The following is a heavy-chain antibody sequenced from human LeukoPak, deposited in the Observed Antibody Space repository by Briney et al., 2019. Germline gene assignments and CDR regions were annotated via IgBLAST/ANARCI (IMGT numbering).Heavy chain of an antibody. CDR2: IGTAGDT. CDR3: ARGGYNYGSLDY. V-gene: IGHV3-13*01. J-gene: IGHJ4*02. CDR1: GFTFSSYD. D-gene: IGHD5-24*01. Sequence: PGGSLRLSCAASGFTFSSYDMHWVRQTTGKGLEWVSTIGTAGDTYYPGSVKGRFTISRENAKNSLYLQMNSLRAGDTAVYYCARGGYNYGSLDYWGQGTLVTVSS.